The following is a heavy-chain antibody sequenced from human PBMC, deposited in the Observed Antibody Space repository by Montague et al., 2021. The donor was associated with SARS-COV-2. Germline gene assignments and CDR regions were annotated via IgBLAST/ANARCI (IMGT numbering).Heavy chain of an antibody. CDR3: ARPPARALDI. CDR2: INEDGSNR. V-gene: IGHV3-7*01. Sequence: SLRLSCAASGFTFNIYWMTWVRQAPGKGPEWVANINEDGSNRQYVDFVRGRFTISRDNAKNSLFLQMDSLRVEDTAVYCARPPARALDIWGQGTVVTVSP. J-gene: IGHJ3*02. CDR1: GFTFNIYW.